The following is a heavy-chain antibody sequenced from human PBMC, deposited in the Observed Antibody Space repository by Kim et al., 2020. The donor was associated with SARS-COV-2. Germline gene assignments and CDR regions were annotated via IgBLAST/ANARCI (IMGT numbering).Heavy chain of an antibody. CDR2: IYYSGST. CDR1: GGSISSGGYY. J-gene: IGHJ4*02. CDR3: ARGPITMVRGVLSYYFDY. V-gene: IGHV4-31*03. Sequence: SETLSLTCTVSGGSISSGGYYWSWIRQHPGKGLEWIGYIYYSGSTYYNPSLKSRVTISVDTSKNQFSLKLSSVTAADTAVYYCARGPITMVRGVLSYYFDYWGQGTLVTVSS. D-gene: IGHD3-10*01.